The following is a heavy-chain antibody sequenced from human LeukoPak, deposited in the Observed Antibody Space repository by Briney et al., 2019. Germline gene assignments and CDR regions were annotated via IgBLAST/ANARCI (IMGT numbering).Heavy chain of an antibody. D-gene: IGHD5-24*01. CDR2: ISSSRTT. CDR3: ARDGRDGYNDFDY. CDR1: GFTFSSYE. J-gene: IGHJ4*02. Sequence: PGGSLRLSCVASGFTFSSYEVNWVRQAPGKGLEWLSYISSSRTTYYADSVKGRFTTSRDNAKNSLYLQMNSLRAEDTAVYYCARDGRDGYNDFDYWGQGTLVTVSS. V-gene: IGHV3-48*03.